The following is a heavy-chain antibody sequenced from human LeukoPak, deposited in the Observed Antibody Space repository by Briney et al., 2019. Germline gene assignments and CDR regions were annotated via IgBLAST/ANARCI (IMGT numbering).Heavy chain of an antibody. D-gene: IGHD2-21*01. CDR3: ARGSRVISEVPIAAEYFQH. CDR2: INPSGGST. J-gene: IGHJ1*01. CDR1: GYTFTSYY. Sequence: ASVKVSCEASGYTFTSYYMHWVRQAPGQGLEWMGIINPSGGSTSYAQKFQGRVTMTRDMSTSTVYMELSSLRSEDTAVYYCARGSRVISEVPIAAEYFQHWGQGTLVTVSS. V-gene: IGHV1-46*01.